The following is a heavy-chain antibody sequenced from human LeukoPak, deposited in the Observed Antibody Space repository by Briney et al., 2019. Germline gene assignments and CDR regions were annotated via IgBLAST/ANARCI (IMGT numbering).Heavy chain of an antibody. CDR2: INTNTGNP. V-gene: IGHV7-4-1*02. CDR1: GYTFTSYA. J-gene: IGHJ4*02. D-gene: IGHD3-22*01. CDR3: ARETGGMGYYDSSGYSDFDY. Sequence: ASVKVSCKASGYTFTSYAMNWVRQAPGQGLEWMGWINTNTGNPTYAQGFTGRFVFSLDTSVSTAYLQISSLKAEDTAVYYCARETGGMGYYDSSGYSDFDYWGQGTLVTVSS.